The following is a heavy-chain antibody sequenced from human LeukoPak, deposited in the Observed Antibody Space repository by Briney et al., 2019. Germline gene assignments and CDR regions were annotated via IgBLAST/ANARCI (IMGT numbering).Heavy chain of an antibody. CDR2: INPNSGGT. CDR1: GYTFTGYY. J-gene: IGHJ4*02. V-gene: IGHV1-2*02. Sequence: GASVKVSCKASGYTFTGYYMHWVRQAPGQGLEWMGWINPNSGGTTYAQKFQGRVTMTRDTSISTAYMELSRLRSDDTAVYYCARDFGLVATSFDYWGQGTLVTVSS. D-gene: IGHD5-12*01. CDR3: ARDFGLVATSFDY.